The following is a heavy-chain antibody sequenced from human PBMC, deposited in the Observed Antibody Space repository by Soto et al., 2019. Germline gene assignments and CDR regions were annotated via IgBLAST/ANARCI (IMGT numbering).Heavy chain of an antibody. V-gene: IGHV1-18*01. CDR1: GYTFTSYG. Sequence: QVQLVQSGAEVKKPGASVKVSCKASGYTFTSYGISWVRQAPGQGLEWMGRISAYNGNTNNAQKLQGRVTMTTDTSTSTAYMELRSLRSDDTAVYYCARDVTVGRPSIVATITDYWGQGTLVTVSS. D-gene: IGHD5-12*01. J-gene: IGHJ4*02. CDR2: ISAYNGNT. CDR3: ARDVTVGRPSIVATITDY.